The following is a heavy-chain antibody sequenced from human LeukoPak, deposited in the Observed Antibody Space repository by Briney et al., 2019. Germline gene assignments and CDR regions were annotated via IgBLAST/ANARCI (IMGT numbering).Heavy chain of an antibody. J-gene: IGHJ4*02. CDR3: TRSLPIVGAPYYFDY. CDR2: IRSKANSYAT. V-gene: IGHV3-73*01. Sequence: GGSLRLSCAASGFTFSGSAMHWVRQASGKGLEWVGRIRSKANSYATAYAASVKGRFTIFRDDSKNTAYLQMNSLKTEDTAVYYCTRSLPIVGAPYYFDYWGQGTLVTVS. CDR1: GFTFSGSA. D-gene: IGHD1-26*01.